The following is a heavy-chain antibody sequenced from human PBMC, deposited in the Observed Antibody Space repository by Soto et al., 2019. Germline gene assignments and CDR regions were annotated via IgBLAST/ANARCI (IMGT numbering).Heavy chain of an antibody. D-gene: IGHD2-2*01. CDR3: TRDDDDPTGHSYLGY. Sequence: HPGGSLRLSCEASGFTFSDHYMDWFRQAPGKGLEWVGRSRNQANTYTTEYAASVKGRFTISRDDAKNSLYLQMNSLKTEDTAVYYCTRDDDDPTGHSYLGYWGRGTLVTVSS. V-gene: IGHV3-72*01. J-gene: IGHJ4*02. CDR1: GFTFSDHY. CDR2: SRNQANTYTT.